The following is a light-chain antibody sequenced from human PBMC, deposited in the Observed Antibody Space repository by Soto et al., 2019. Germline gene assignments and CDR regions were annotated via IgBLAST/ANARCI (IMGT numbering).Light chain of an antibody. CDR2: RNN. V-gene: IGLV1-47*01. J-gene: IGLJ2*01. Sequence: QSVLTQPPSASGIPGQRVTISCSGSSSNIGSNYVYWYQQLPGTAPKLLIYRNNQRPSGVPDRFSGSKSGTSASLAISGLRSDDEADYYCAAWDDSLSGPVVFGGGTKLTVL. CDR3: AAWDDSLSGPVV. CDR1: SSNIGSNY.